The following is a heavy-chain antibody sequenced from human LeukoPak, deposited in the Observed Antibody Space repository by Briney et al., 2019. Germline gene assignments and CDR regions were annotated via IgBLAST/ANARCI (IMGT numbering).Heavy chain of an antibody. V-gene: IGHV4-59*01. CDR2: IYYSGST. J-gene: IGHJ3*02. CDR1: GGSISSYY. D-gene: IGHD1-26*01. CDR3: ASGGVGATLGLDAFDI. Sequence: SETLSLTCTVSGGSISSYYWSWIRQPPGKGLEWIGYIYYSGSTNYNPSLKSRVTISVDTSKNQFSLKLSSVTAADTAVYYCASGGVGATLGLDAFDIWGQGTMVTVSS.